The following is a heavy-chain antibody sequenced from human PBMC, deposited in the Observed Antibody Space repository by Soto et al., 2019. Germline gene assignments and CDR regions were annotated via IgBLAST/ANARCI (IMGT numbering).Heavy chain of an antibody. CDR3: ARASPPYCSSTSCPWDWFDP. CDR1: GGSISSGGDS. Sequence: SETLSLTCAVSGGSISSGGDSWSWIRQPPGKGLEWIGYIYHSGSTYYNPSLKSRVTISVDRSKNQFSLKLSSVTAADTAVYYCARASPPYCSSTSCPWDWFDPWGQGTLVTVSS. V-gene: IGHV4-30-2*01. J-gene: IGHJ5*02. D-gene: IGHD2-2*01. CDR2: IYHSGST.